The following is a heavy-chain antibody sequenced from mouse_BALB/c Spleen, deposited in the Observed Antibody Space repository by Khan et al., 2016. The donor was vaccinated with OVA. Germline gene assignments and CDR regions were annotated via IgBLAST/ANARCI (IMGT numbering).Heavy chain of an antibody. CDR2: ISTSYGDA. D-gene: IGHD1-1*01. J-gene: IGHJ4*01. V-gene: IGHV1S137*01. CDR1: GYTFTDYT. Sequence: HLQSPAVALVRPGFSVKISCTGSGYTFTDYTLHWVKQSHSKSLDWLGVISTSYGDATYTPKFKDTATMTVDKSSNTAYMELARLNSDASAIYYCSMSVMTTPALYAMNDWGHITSVIDSS. CDR3: SMSVMTTPALYAMND.